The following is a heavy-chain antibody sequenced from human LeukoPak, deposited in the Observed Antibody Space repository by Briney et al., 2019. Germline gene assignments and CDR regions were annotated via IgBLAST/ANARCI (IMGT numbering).Heavy chain of an antibody. CDR1: GGSISSGGYY. CDR2: IYYSGST. J-gene: IGHJ6*02. V-gene: IGHV4-31*03. CDR3: ARDRGSGYYPLYYYYGMDV. D-gene: IGHD3-3*01. Sequence: SETLSLTCTVSGGSISSGGYYWSWIRQHPGKGLEWIGYIYYSGSTYYNPSLKSRVTISVDTSKDQFSLKLSSVTAADTAVYYCARDRGSGYYPLYYYYGMDVWGQGTTVTVSS.